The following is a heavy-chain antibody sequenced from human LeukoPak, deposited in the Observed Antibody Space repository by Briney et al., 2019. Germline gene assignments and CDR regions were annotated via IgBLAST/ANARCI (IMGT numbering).Heavy chain of an antibody. D-gene: IGHD1-26*01. CDR2: IKQDGSEK. CDR3: ARSWLVGATDY. CDR1: GFTFSNYW. Sequence: GGSLRLSCAASGFTFSNYWMSWVRRAPGKGLEWVANIKQDGSEKYYVDSVKGRFTISRDNAKNSLYLQMNSLRAEDTAVYYCARSWLVGATDYWGQGTLVTVSS. V-gene: IGHV3-7*01. J-gene: IGHJ4*02.